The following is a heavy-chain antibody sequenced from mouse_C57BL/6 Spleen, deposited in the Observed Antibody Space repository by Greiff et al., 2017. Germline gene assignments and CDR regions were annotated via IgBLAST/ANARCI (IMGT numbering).Heavy chain of an antibody. D-gene: IGHD2-5*01. CDR1: GFTFSSYG. CDR3: ARQGATIVTTPYYAMDY. V-gene: IGHV5-6*01. Sequence: EVHLVESGGDLVKPGGSLKLSCAASGFTFSSYGMSWVRQTPDKRLEWVATISSGGSYTYYPDSVKGRFTISRDNAKNTLYLQMSSLKSEDTAMYYCARQGATIVTTPYYAMDYWGQGTSVTVSS. CDR2: ISSGGSYT. J-gene: IGHJ4*01.